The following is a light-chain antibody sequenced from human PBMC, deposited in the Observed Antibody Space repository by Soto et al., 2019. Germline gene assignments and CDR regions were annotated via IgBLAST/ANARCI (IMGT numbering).Light chain of an antibody. Sequence: QSALTQPRSVSGSTGPSVTISRPGTSGDGGAYAYVSWYQKHPDKAPKALVYDVNKQPPGVPDRISGSWPGNTPPLTISGLQAEDCSDYYCLSYAGTNARLRGFGTGTKVTV. J-gene: IGLJ1*01. CDR2: DVN. CDR3: LSYAGTNARLRG. CDR1: SGDGGAYAY. V-gene: IGLV2-11*01.